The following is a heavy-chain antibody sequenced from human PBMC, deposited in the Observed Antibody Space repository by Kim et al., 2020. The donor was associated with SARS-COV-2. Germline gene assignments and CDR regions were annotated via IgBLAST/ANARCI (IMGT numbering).Heavy chain of an antibody. J-gene: IGHJ6*02. CDR2: ISSSSSYI. V-gene: IGHV3-21*01. CDR3: ARARRSPGYSSSWFYYYYGMDV. D-gene: IGHD6-13*01. CDR1: GFTFSSYS. Sequence: GGSLRLSCAASGFTFSSYSMNWVRQAPGKGLEWVSSISSSSSYIYYADSVKGRFTISRDNAKNSLYLQMNSLRAEDTAVYYCARARRSPGYSSSWFYYYYGMDVWGQGTTVTVSS.